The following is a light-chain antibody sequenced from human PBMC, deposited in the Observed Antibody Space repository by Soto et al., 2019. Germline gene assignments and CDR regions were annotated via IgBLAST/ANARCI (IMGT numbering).Light chain of an antibody. CDR2: GAS. V-gene: IGKV3-20*01. Sequence: EIVLTQSPGTLSLSPGERATLSCRASQSVDSRYLAWYQQKPGQAPRLLIYGASIRATGIPDRFSGSGSETDFTLTISRLEPEDFALYYCQQYGSSAPITFGQGTRLEIK. CDR1: QSVDSRY. CDR3: QQYGSSAPIT. J-gene: IGKJ5*01.